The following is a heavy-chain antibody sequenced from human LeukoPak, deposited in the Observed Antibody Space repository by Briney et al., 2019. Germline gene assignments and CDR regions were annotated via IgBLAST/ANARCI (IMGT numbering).Heavy chain of an antibody. CDR1: GFILSSSA. J-gene: IGHJ4*02. CDR3: AKKGDGSAWSFDY. V-gene: IGHV3-30*18. D-gene: IGHD6-19*01. CDR2: ISSDGNKK. Sequence: PGGSLRLSCAASGFILSSSAMHWVRQAPGKGPEWLAVISSDGNKKYYAGSVKGRFPISRDTSRNTVDLQLNSLRIEDTAVYYCAKKGDGSAWSFDYWGQGTLVTVSS.